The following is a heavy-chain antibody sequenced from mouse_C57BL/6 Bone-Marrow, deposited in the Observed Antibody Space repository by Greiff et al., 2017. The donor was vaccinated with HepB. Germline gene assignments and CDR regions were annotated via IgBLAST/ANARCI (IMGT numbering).Heavy chain of an antibody. CDR2: IYPGDGDT. Sequence: VQLQQSGPELVKPGASVKISRKASGYAISSSWMNWVKQRPGKGLEWIGRIYPGDGDTNYNGKFKGKATLTADKSSSTAYMQLSSLTTEDSAVYFCARNYGSSYVFAYWGQGTLVTVSA. CDR3: ARNYGSSYVFAY. V-gene: IGHV1-82*01. J-gene: IGHJ3*01. D-gene: IGHD1-1*01. CDR1: GYAISSSW.